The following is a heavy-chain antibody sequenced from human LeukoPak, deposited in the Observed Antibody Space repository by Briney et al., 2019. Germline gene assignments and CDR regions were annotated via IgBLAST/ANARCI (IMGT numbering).Heavy chain of an antibody. Sequence: AETLSLTCTVSGGSISSYYWSWIRQPAGKGLEWIGRIYTSGSTNYNPSLKSRVTISVDTSKNQFSLKLSSVTAADTAVYYCAGSQGGYWTSFDYWGQGTLVTVSS. CDR1: GGSISSYY. CDR2: IYTSGST. J-gene: IGHJ4*02. D-gene: IGHD3-22*01. CDR3: AGSQGGYWTSFDY. V-gene: IGHV4-4*07.